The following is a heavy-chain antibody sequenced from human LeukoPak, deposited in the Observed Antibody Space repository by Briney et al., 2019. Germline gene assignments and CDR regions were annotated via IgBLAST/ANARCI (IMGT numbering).Heavy chain of an antibody. Sequence: GGSLRLSCAASGFTFSSFSMTWVRQTPGKGLEWISFISSSGAAMHHADSVKGRFTISRDNAKNSLYLQVNGLRAEDTAVYYCARVLTYYYSTTAYFDFWGQGILVTVSS. V-gene: IGHV3-48*04. CDR2: ISSSGAAM. CDR3: ARVLTYYYSTTAYFDF. J-gene: IGHJ4*02. CDR1: GFTFSSFS. D-gene: IGHD3-10*01.